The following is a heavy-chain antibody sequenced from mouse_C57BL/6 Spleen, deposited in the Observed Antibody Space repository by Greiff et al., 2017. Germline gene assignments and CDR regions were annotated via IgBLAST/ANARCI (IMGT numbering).Heavy chain of an antibody. CDR2: IRSKSNNYAT. J-gene: IGHJ1*03. CDR1: GFSFNTYA. Sequence: EVQLVESGGGLVQPKGSLTLSCAASGFSFNTYAMNWVRQAPGKGLEWVARIRSKSNNYATYYADSVKDRFTISRDDSESMLYLQMNNLKTEDTAMYYCVRPDGYFWYFDVWGTGTTVTVSS. CDR3: VRPDGYFWYFDV. V-gene: IGHV10-1*01. D-gene: IGHD2-3*01.